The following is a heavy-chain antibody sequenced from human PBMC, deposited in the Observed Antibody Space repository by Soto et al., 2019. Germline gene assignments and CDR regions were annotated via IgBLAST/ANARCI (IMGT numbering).Heavy chain of an antibody. D-gene: IGHD4-17*01. Sequence: GASVKVSCTASGHSFTNYYLHCVRQAPGQGLEWLGWINPNSGGTKYAQKFQGRVTMTRDTSINTVYMELSSLRSDDTAVYFCASHYGDYASWFDPWVHGTLVTVSS. CDR1: GHSFTNYY. J-gene: IGHJ5*02. CDR3: ASHYGDYASWFDP. CDR2: INPNSGGT. V-gene: IGHV1-2*02.